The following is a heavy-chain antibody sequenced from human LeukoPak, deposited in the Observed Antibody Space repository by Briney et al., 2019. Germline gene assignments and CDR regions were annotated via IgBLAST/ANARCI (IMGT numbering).Heavy chain of an antibody. CDR1: EFTLKIYP. CDR3: TREGVQTTVDAFDI. D-gene: IGHD4-17*01. J-gene: IGHJ3*02. Sequence: GGSLRLSCAASEFTLKIYPMPWVRQAPGKGLEWLSVISHDGSDKNNADSVKGRFIISRDNSKNTIYLQLNSLRPEDTAMYYCTREGVQTTVDAFDIWGLGTMVIVSS. V-gene: IGHV3-30*04. CDR2: ISHDGSDK.